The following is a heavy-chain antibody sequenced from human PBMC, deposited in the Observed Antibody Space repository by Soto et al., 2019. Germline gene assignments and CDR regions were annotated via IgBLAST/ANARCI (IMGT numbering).Heavy chain of an antibody. CDR1: GGSISSGGYY. Sequence: QVQLQESGPGLVKPSQTLSLTCTVSGGSISSGGYYWSWIRQHPGKGLEWIGYIYYSGSTYYNPSLKSRVTISVDTSKNQFSLKLSSVTAADTAVYYCARDLSGSSHRQWAFDIWGQGTMVTVSS. J-gene: IGHJ3*02. V-gene: IGHV4-31*03. D-gene: IGHD2-15*01. CDR2: IYYSGST. CDR3: ARDLSGSSHRQWAFDI.